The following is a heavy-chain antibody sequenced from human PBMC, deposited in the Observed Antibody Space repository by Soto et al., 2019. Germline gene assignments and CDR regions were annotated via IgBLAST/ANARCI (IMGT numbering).Heavy chain of an antibody. V-gene: IGHV3-30*18. CDR1: GFTFSSYG. Sequence: PGGSLRLSCAASGFTFSSYGMHFCRHSPGKGLEWVAVISYDGSNKYYADSVKGRFTISRDNSKNTLYLQMNSLRAEDTAVYYCAKPYLGGNSYYFDYWGQGTLVTVSS. J-gene: IGHJ4*02. D-gene: IGHD2-21*02. CDR3: AKPYLGGNSYYFDY. CDR2: ISYDGSNK.